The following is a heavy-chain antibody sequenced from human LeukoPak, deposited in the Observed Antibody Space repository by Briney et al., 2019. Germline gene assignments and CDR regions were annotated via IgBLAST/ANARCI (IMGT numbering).Heavy chain of an antibody. Sequence: ASVKVSCKASGYTFTSYYMHWVRQAPGQGLEWMGIINPSGGSTSYAQKFQGRVTMTRDTSTSTVYMELNSLSSEDTATYYCARNLAPVTMDYWGQGTLVTVYS. V-gene: IGHV1-46*01. CDR2: INPSGGST. CDR1: GYTFTSYY. D-gene: IGHD2-21*02. J-gene: IGHJ4*02. CDR3: ARNLAPVTMDY.